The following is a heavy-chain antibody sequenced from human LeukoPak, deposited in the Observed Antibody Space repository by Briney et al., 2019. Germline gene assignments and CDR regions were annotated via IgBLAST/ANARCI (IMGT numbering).Heavy chain of an antibody. V-gene: IGHV1-69*13. J-gene: IGHJ4*02. CDR2: IIPIFGTA. CDR3: ASRYYYDSSGYYYY. D-gene: IGHD3-22*01. CDR1: GGTFSSYA. Sequence: SVKVSCKASGGTFSSYAISWARQAPGQGLEWMGGIIPIFGTANYAQKFQGRVTITADESTSTAYMELSSLRSEDTAVYYCASRYYYDSSGYYYYWGQGTLVTVSS.